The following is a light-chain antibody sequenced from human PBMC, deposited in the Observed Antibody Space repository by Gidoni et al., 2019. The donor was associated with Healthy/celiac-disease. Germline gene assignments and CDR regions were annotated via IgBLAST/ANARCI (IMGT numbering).Light chain of an antibody. CDR1: QTVLYRSDNRNY. Sequence: DIVMTQSPDSLAVSLCERATSNCKSSQTVLYRSDNRNYLAWYQQKPGQAHKLLIYWASTRASGVPDRFSGSGSGTDFTLTSSTLQAEDAAVYFCQQYYDSPRTFXXXTKVELK. J-gene: IGKJ1*01. CDR3: QQYYDSPRT. V-gene: IGKV4-1*01. CDR2: WAS.